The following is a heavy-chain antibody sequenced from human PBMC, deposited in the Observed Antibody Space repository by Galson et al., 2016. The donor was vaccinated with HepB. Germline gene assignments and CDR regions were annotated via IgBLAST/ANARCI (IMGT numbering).Heavy chain of an antibody. CDR2: IYWDDDK. CDR3: AHSRRIAMARRAPGYFMMDV. D-gene: IGHD3-10*01. V-gene: IGHV2-5*02. J-gene: IGHJ6*02. CDR1: GFSLNSYAVG. Sequence: PALVKPTQTLTLTCTFSGFSLNSYAVGVGWMRQPPGKAPEWLALIYWDDDKGYSPSLESRLSISKDTSKNQVVLTLTNMDPVDTATYYCAHSRRIAMARRAPGYFMMDVWGQGTAVTVSS.